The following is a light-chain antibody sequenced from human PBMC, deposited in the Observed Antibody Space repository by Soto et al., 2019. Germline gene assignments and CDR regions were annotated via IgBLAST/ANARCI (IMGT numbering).Light chain of an antibody. V-gene: IGKV2-28*01. CDR3: MQALQTPRT. J-gene: IGKJ1*01. Sequence: DIVMTQSPLSLPVTPGEPAPISCRSSQSLLHSNGYNYLDWYLQKPGQSPQLLIYLGSSRASGVPDRFSGSGSGTDFTLKISRVEAEDVGFYYCMQALQTPRTFGQGTKVEIK. CDR2: LGS. CDR1: QSLLHSNGYNY.